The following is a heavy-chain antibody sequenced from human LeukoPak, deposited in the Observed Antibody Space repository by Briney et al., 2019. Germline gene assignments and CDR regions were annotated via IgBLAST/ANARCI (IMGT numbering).Heavy chain of an antibody. CDR1: GGSISSGGYY. D-gene: IGHD3-22*01. CDR2: IYYSGST. V-gene: IGHV4-31*03. J-gene: IGHJ6*03. Sequence: SQTLSLTCTVSGGSISSGGYYWSWIRQHPGKGLEWIGYIYYSGSTYYNPSLKSRVTISVDTSKNQFSLKLSSVTAADTAVYYCAREGLLNYHDSSGLASAYYYYYYMDVWGKGTTVTVSS. CDR3: AREGLLNYHDSSGLASAYYYYYYMDV.